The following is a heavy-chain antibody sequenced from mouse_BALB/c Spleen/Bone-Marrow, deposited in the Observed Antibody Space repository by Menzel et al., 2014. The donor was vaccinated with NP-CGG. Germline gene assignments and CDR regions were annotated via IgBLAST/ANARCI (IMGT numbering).Heavy chain of an antibody. CDR1: GFSLSRYS. D-gene: IGHD2-10*02. V-gene: IGHV2-6-4*01. CDR3: ARREYGKGMDY. J-gene: IGHJ4*01. CDR2: IWGGGST. Sequence: VRGVESGPGLVAPSQSLSITCTVSGFSLSRYSVHWVCRPPGKGLEWLGMIWGGGSTDYNSALKSRLSISKDNSKSQVFLKMNSLQTDDTAMYYCARREYGKGMDYWGQGTSVTVSS.